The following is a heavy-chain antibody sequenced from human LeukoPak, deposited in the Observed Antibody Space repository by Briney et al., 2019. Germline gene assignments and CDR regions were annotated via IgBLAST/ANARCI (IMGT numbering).Heavy chain of an antibody. CDR2: IKSKTDGGTT. V-gene: IGHV3-15*01. Sequence: GGSLRLSCAASEFTFSNAWMSWVRQAPGKGLEWVGRIKSKTDGGTTDYAAPVKGRFTISRDDSKNTLYLQMNSLKTEDTAVYYCTTLFTMVRGVIEYWGQGTLVTVSS. CDR3: TTLFTMVRGVIEY. J-gene: IGHJ4*02. D-gene: IGHD3-10*01. CDR1: EFTFSNAW.